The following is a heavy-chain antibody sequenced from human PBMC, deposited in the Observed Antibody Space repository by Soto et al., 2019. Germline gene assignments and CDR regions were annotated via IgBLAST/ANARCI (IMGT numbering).Heavy chain of an antibody. D-gene: IGHD4-17*01. CDR1: GGSISSGDYY. J-gene: IGHJ6*02. CDR3: ARALSNDYGDYVDYGMEV. V-gene: IGHV4-31*03. Sequence: PSETLSLTCTVSGGSISSGDYYWSWIRQHPGKGLEWIGYIYYSGSTYYNPSLKSRVTISVDTSKNQFSLKLSSVTAADTAVYYCARALSNDYGDYVDYGMEVWGQGTTVTVSS. CDR2: IYYSGST.